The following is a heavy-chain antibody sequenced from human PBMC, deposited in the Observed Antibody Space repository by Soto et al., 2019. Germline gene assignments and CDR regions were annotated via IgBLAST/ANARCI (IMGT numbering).Heavy chain of an antibody. CDR3: AKSYGDDADY. J-gene: IGHJ4*02. D-gene: IGHD4-17*01. CDR2: ISGGGGST. Sequence: EVQLLESGGGLVQPGGSLRLSCAASGFTFSSFAMSWVRQAPGKGLEWVSAISGGGGSTYYADSVKGRFTISRDNSKSTLYLQMNSLRVEDTAVYYCAKSYGDDADYWGQGTLVTVSS. V-gene: IGHV3-23*01. CDR1: GFTFSSFA.